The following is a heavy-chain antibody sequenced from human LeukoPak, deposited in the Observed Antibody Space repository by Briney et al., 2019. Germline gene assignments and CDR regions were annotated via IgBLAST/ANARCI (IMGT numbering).Heavy chain of an antibody. CDR2: IYYSGST. V-gene: IGHV4-59*08. D-gene: IGHD3-22*01. J-gene: IGHJ4*02. CDR1: GGSISSYY. Sequence: PSETLSLTCTVSGGSISSYYWSWIRQPPGKGLEWIWYIYYSGSTNYNPSLKSRVTISVDTSKNQFSLKLSSVTAADTAVYYCAGYYDSRGYYYYYWGQGTLVTVSS. CDR3: AGYYDSRGYYYYY.